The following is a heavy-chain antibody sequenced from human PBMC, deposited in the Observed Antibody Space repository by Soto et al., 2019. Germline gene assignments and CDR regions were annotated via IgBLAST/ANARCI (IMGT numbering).Heavy chain of an antibody. CDR3: XXXXXXXXXXXXXXXXXXXXXXMDV. Sequence: QVQLVESGGGVVQPGRSLRLSCAASGFTFSSYGMHWVRQAPGKGLEWVXVXXXXGSNKYYADSVKGRFTISRDNTKXXXXXXXXXXXXXXXXXXXXXXXXXXXXXXXXXXXXXXXXXXMDVWGKGTTVTVSS. V-gene: IGHV3-33*01. J-gene: IGHJ6*04. CDR1: GFTFSSYG. CDR2: XXXXGSNK.